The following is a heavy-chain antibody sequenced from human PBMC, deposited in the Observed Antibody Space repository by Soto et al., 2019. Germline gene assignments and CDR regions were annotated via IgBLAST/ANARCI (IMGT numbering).Heavy chain of an antibody. J-gene: IGHJ4*02. V-gene: IGHV4-39*02. CDR2: ISNSGST. CDR3: ARDRYLDV. Sequence: PSETLSLTCTVSGGSISSSTYYWAWIRQPPGKGLEWIGTISNSGSTYYKPPLESRVTISVDTSKNQFSLKLRSVTAADTAVYYCARDRYLDVWGQGTLVTVSS. CDR1: GGSISSSTYY.